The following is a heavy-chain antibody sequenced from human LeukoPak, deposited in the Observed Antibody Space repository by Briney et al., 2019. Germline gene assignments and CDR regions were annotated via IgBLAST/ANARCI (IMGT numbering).Heavy chain of an antibody. D-gene: IGHD3-16*01. CDR3: ARGPLGGESFDI. CDR2: IYYSGST. V-gene: IGHV4-59*12. Sequence: SETLSLTCTVSGGSISSYYWSWIRQPPGKGLEWIGYIYYSGSTNYNPSLKSRVTISVDTSKNQFSLNLTSVTAADTAVYYCARGPLGGESFDIWGQGTMVTVSS. J-gene: IGHJ3*02. CDR1: GGSISSYY.